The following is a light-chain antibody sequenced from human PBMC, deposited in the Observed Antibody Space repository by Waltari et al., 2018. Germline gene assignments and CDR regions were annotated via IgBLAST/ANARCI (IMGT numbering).Light chain of an antibody. CDR2: DVF. J-gene: IGLJ1*01. Sequence: QSVLTQPPSVSGSPGPSITISCTGTSSYIGGYNYVSWYQQHPGKAPKLMIYDVFKRPSGVSSRFSGSKSDNTASLTISGLQPEDEADYYCCSYTSDTTGVFGTGTKVTVL. CDR3: CSYTSDTTGV. V-gene: IGLV2-14*03. CDR1: SSYIGGYNY.